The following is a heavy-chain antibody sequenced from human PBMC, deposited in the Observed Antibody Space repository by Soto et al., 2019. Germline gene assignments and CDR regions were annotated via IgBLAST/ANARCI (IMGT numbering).Heavy chain of an antibody. D-gene: IGHD2-15*01. CDR1: GYTFTSYY. Sequence: ASVKVSCKASGYTFTSYYMHWVRQAPGQGLEWMGIINPSGGSTSYAQKFQGRVTMTRDTSTSTVYMELSSLRSEDTAVYYCARDSGYCSGGSCPMYYFDYWGQGTLVTVSS. CDR3: ARDSGYCSGGSCPMYYFDY. J-gene: IGHJ4*02. V-gene: IGHV1-46*01. CDR2: INPSGGST.